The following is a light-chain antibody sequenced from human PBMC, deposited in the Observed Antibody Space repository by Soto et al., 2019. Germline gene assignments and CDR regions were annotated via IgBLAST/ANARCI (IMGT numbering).Light chain of an antibody. CDR3: LLSYSGDVV. CDR1: PGPVTSTQY. J-gene: IGLJ3*02. Sequence: QTVVTQDPSLTVSPGGTVTLTCDSSPGPVTSTQYPYWFQQKPGQAPRTLIYDTSNRHSWTPARFSGSLLGGKAALTLSGAQPEDQAEYHCLLSYSGDVVFGGGTKVTVL. V-gene: IGLV7-46*01. CDR2: DTS.